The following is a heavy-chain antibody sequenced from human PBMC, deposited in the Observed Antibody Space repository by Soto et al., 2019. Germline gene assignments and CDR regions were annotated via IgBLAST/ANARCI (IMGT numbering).Heavy chain of an antibody. CDR1: GGSISSYY. CDR2: IYYSGST. V-gene: IGHV4-59*01. CDR3: ARDRPHYGDYEGAFDI. D-gene: IGHD4-17*01. J-gene: IGHJ3*02. Sequence: SETLSLTCTVSGGSISSYYWSWIRQPPGKGLEWIGYIYYSGSTNYNPSLKSRVTISVDTSKNQFSLKLSSVTAADTAVYYCARDRPHYGDYEGAFDIWGQRTMDTVSS.